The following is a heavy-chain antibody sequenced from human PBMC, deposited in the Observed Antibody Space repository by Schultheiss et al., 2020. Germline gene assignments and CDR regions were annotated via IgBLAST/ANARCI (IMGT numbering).Heavy chain of an antibody. J-gene: IGHJ4*02. CDR3: ATTAAADHFDY. CDR1: GFTFSSYD. D-gene: IGHD6-13*01. CDR2: ISSSSSYI. Sequence: GGSLRLSCAASGFTFSSYDMHWVRQAPGKGLEWVSSISSSSSYIYYADSVKGRFTISRDNSKNSLYLQMNSLRAEDTAVYYCATTAAADHFDYWGQGTLVTVSS. V-gene: IGHV3-21*01.